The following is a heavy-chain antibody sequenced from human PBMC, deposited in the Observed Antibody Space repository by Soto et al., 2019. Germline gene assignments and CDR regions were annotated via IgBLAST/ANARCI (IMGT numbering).Heavy chain of an antibody. Sequence: SETLSLTCAVYGGSFSGYYWSWIRQPPGKGLEWIGEINHSGSTNYNPSLKSRVTISVDTSKNHFSLKLSSVTAADTAVYYCARGGLNSSGWYLGYYYYGMDVWGQGTTVTVSS. CDR2: INHSGST. CDR1: GGSFSGYY. V-gene: IGHV4-34*01. CDR3: ARGGLNSSGWYLGYYYYGMDV. J-gene: IGHJ6*02. D-gene: IGHD6-19*01.